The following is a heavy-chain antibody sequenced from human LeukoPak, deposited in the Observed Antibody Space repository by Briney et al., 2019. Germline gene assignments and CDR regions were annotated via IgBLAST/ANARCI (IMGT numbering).Heavy chain of an antibody. CDR2: VSYDGGHK. CDR3: ARDRINMMVMGHDSGLDC. J-gene: IGHJ4*02. V-gene: IGHV3-30*09. Sequence: GGSLRLSCVGSGFSLSDYGIHWVRQAPGKGREWLAVVSYDGGHKYYADSVKGRFAISRDTSSDTVSLQMNSLRVEDTALYYCARDRINMMVMGHDSGLDCWGQGTLVTVSS. CDR1: GFSLSDYG. D-gene: IGHD3-22*01.